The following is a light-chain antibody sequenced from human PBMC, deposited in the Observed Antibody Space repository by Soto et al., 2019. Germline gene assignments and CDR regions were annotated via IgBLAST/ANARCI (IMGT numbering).Light chain of an antibody. J-gene: IGKJ1*01. CDR1: ESISIW. Sequence: IQMTQSPSTLSASVGDTVTITCRASESISIWLAWYQQKPGKAPKLLIYKASTLKSGVPSRFSGSGSGTEFTLTISSLQPDDFATDYCQHYNSYSEAFGQGTKVDIK. CDR3: QHYNSYSEA. CDR2: KAS. V-gene: IGKV1-5*03.